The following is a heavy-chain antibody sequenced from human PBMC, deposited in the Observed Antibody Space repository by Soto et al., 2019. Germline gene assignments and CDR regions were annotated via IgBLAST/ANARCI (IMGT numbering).Heavy chain of an antibody. CDR2: ISSSSSTI. D-gene: IGHD6-6*01. Sequence: GGSLRLSCAASGFTFSSYIMNWVRQAPGKGLEWVSYISSSSSTIYYADSVKGRFTISRDNAKNSLYLQMNSLRDEDTAVYYCARAQLGFAPPPHNYYYYGMDVWGQGTTVTV. CDR1: GFTFSSYI. CDR3: ARAQLGFAPPPHNYYYYGMDV. J-gene: IGHJ6*02. V-gene: IGHV3-48*02.